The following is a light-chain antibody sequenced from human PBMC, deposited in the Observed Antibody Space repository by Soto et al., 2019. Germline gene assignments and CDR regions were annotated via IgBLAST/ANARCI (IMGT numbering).Light chain of an antibody. J-gene: IGLJ1*01. V-gene: IGLV1-44*01. Sequence: QSVPTQPPSASATPGQRVTVSCSGSSSNIASNTVNWYQQLPGTAPKLLIYSNDQRPSGVPDRFSASKSGTSASLAISGLQSEDEADYYCASWDDSMNGHVFGTGTKVTVL. CDR1: SSNIASNT. CDR3: ASWDDSMNGHV. CDR2: SND.